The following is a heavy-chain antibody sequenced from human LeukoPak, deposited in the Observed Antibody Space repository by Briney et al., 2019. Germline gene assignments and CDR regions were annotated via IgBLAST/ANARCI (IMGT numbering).Heavy chain of an antibody. V-gene: IGHV4-59*01. Sequence: SETLSLTCTVSGGSISSYYWSWIRQPPGKGLEWIGYIYYSGSTNYNPSLKSRVTISVDTSKNQFSLKLSSVTAADTAVYYCRGYNYYDRALVDYWGQGTLVTVSS. J-gene: IGHJ4*02. CDR2: IYYSGST. CDR1: GGSISSYY. D-gene: IGHD3-22*01. CDR3: RGYNYYDRALVDY.